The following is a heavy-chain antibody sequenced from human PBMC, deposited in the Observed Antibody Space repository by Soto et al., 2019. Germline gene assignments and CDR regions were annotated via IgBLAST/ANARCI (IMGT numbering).Heavy chain of an antibody. CDR3: AKGRLAVAAPYTWFDP. Sequence: PGGSLRLSCVASGFTYSSYAMSWVRQAPGKGLECVSTITGGADNTHYADSVKGRFTISRDNSRNTLSLQMNSLRVEDTAVYHCAKGRLAVAAPYTWFDPWGLGTLVTVSS. V-gene: IGHV3-23*01. CDR2: ITGGADNT. J-gene: IGHJ5*02. CDR1: GFTYSSYA. D-gene: IGHD6-19*01.